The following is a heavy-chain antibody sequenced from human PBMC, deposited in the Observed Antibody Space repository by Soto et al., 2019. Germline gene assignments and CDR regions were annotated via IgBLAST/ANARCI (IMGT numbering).Heavy chain of an antibody. CDR3: GRFTISRDNSKNTLYLQMNSLRAEDTAVYYCAKDANVDTAMVWYYYCGMDV. V-gene: IGHV3-23*01. J-gene: IGHJ6*02. D-gene: IGHD2-15*01. CDR2: VTKSGNT. Sequence: GGSLRLSCAASGFTFSAYAMTWVRQAPEKGLEWVSAVTKSGNTYYGDSVKGRFTISRDNSKNILYLQMNSGGSTYYADSVKGRFTISRDNSKNTLYLQMNSLRAEDTAVYYCAKDANVDTAMVWYYYCGMDVWGQGTTVTVSS. CDR1: GFTFSAYA.